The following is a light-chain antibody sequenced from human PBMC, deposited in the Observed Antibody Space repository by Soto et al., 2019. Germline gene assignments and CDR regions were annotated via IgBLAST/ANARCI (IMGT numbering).Light chain of an antibody. CDR1: SGSVSTSYY. CDR2: STN. CDR3: VLYMGSGISV. Sequence: QTVVTQEPSFSVSPGGTVTLTCGLTSGSVSTSYYPSWYQQTPGQAPRTLIYSTNTRSTGVPDRFSGSILGNTAALTITGGQADDECDYYCVLYMGSGISVFGGGTTVTVL. J-gene: IGLJ2*01. V-gene: IGLV8-61*01.